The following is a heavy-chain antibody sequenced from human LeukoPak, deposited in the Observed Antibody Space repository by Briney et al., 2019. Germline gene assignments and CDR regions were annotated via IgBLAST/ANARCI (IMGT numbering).Heavy chain of an antibody. V-gene: IGHV1-8*01. Sequence: GASVKVSCKASGYRFTSYDLNWVRQATGQGLEWMGWINPNSGNTGYAQKFQGRVTITRNTPLSTAYMELSRLRSDDTALYYCARGTYYDSSAYSGVRLFDYWGQGTLVTVSS. J-gene: IGHJ4*02. CDR2: INPNSGNT. CDR3: ARGTYYDSSAYSGVRLFDY. D-gene: IGHD3-22*01. CDR1: GYRFTSYD.